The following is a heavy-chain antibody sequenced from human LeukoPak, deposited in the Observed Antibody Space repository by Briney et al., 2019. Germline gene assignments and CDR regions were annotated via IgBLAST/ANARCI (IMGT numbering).Heavy chain of an antibody. CDR3: ARDGARGTMVRGVINWFDP. CDR2: IYHSGST. Sequence: PSETLSLTRTVSGYSISSGYYWGWIRQPPGKGLEWIGSIYHSGSTYYNPSLKSRVTISVDTSKNQFSLKLSSVTAADTAVYYCARDGARGTMVRGVINWFDPWGQGTLVTVSS. CDR1: GYSISSGYY. J-gene: IGHJ5*02. V-gene: IGHV4-38-2*02. D-gene: IGHD3-10*01.